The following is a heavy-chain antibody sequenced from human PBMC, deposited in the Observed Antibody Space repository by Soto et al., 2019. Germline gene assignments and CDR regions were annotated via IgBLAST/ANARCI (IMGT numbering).Heavy chain of an antibody. Sequence: ASVKVSCKASGYIFTDYYMHWVRQAPGQGLEWLGWINPNSGGTNYAQKFQGRVTMTRDTSIYTAYMELKGLISDDTAVYYCGRGTYGTTVSNWGQGTLVTVSS. CDR3: GRGTYGTTVSN. V-gene: IGHV1-2*02. D-gene: IGHD4-17*01. CDR1: GYIFTDYY. J-gene: IGHJ4*02. CDR2: INPNSGGT.